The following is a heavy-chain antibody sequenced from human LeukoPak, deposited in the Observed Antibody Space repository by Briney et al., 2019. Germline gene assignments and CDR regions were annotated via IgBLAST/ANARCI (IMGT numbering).Heavy chain of an antibody. CDR3: ARERVVSDYNWFDP. V-gene: IGHV4-34*01. D-gene: IGHD6-25*01. CDR1: GASFAGYS. J-gene: IGHJ5*02. CDR2: VNRVGYT. Sequence: SETLSLTCVVHGASFAGYSWSWIRQSPGKGLEWIGEVNRVGYTIYNPSLKSRVNISIDTSTTQFSLRLSSVTVADTAVYFCARERVVSDYNWFDPWGQGTLVTVSS.